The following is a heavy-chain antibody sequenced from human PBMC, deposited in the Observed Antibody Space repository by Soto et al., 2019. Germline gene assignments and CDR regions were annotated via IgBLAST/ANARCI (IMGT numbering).Heavy chain of an antibody. CDR3: ARGDCTNGVCYIPVYGMDV. D-gene: IGHD2-8*01. J-gene: IGHJ6*02. V-gene: IGHV4-31*03. CDR1: GGSISSGGYY. Sequence: NPSETLSLTCTVSGGSISSGGYYWSWIRQHPGKGLEWIGYIYYSGSTYYNPSLKSRVTISVDTSKNQFSLKLSSVTAADTAVYYCARGDCTNGVCYIPVYGMDVWGQGTTVTVSS. CDR2: IYYSGST.